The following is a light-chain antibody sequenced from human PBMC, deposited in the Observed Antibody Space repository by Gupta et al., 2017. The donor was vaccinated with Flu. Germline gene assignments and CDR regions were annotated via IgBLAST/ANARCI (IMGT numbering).Light chain of an antibody. CDR2: KAS. CDR1: QSVSDY. J-gene: IGKJ2*01. CDR3: QQLESYSYT. Sequence: PSTLSASVGDRVTITCRASQSVSDYLAWYQHKPGKAPKVLIYKASTLATGVPSRFSGSGSGTEFTLTISGLQPDDFATYYCQQLESYSYTFGQGTKLEMK. V-gene: IGKV1-5*03.